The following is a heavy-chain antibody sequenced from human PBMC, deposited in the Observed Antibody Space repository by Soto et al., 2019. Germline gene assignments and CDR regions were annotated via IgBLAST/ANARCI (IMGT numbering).Heavy chain of an antibody. V-gene: IGHV1-8*01. D-gene: IGHD2-15*01. J-gene: IGHJ4*02. CDR3: ARYCSGGSCYSY. CDR2: VNPNSGNT. Sequence: GSSVKVSCKASGYTFTSYDINWVRQATGQGVEWMGWVNPNSGNTGYAQKFQGRVTMTRNTSISTAYMELSSLRSEDTAVYYCARYCSGGSCYSYWGQGTLVTVSS. CDR1: GYTFTSYD.